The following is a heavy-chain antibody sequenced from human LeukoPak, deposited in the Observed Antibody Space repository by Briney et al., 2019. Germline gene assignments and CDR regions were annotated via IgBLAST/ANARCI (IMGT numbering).Heavy chain of an antibody. Sequence: PSETLSLTCAVYGGSFSGYYWSWIRQPPGKGLEWIGEINHSGSTNYNPSLKSRVTISVDTSKNQFSLKLSSVTAADTAVYYCARGGGRCSSTSSYRGNWFDPWGQGTLATVSS. V-gene: IGHV4-34*01. D-gene: IGHD2-2*01. CDR3: ARGGGRCSSTSSYRGNWFDP. CDR1: GGSFSGYY. J-gene: IGHJ5*02. CDR2: INHSGST.